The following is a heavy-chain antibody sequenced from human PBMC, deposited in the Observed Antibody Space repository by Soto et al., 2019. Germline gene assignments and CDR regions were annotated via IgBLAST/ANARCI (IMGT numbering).Heavy chain of an antibody. CDR3: ARVRYCSSTSCYIMDYYYGMDV. D-gene: IGHD2-2*02. CDR1: GDSVSSNSAA. CDR2: TYYRSKWYN. J-gene: IGHJ6*02. V-gene: IGHV6-1*01. Sequence: SQTLSLTCAISGDSVSSNSAAWNWIRRSPSRGLEWLGRTYYRSKWYNDYAVSVKSRITINPDTSKNQFSLQLNSVTPEDTAVYYCARVRYCSSTSCYIMDYYYGMDVWGQGTTVTVSS.